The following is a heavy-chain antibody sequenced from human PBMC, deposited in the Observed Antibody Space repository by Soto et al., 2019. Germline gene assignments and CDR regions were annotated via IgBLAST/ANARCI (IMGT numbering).Heavy chain of an antibody. V-gene: IGHV3-53*01. CDR1: GFTVSSNY. CDR2: IYSGGST. J-gene: IGHJ6*02. D-gene: IGHD3-3*01. Sequence: GGSLTLSCAASGFTVSSNYMSWVRQAPGKVLGWVSVIYSGGSTYYAGSVKGRFTSSRDNSKNTLYLQMNSLRAEDTAVYYCARDRGRRDYDFWSGSRLVAPVKDYYYYGMDVWGQGTTVTVSS. CDR3: ARDRGRRDYDFWSGSRLVAPVKDYYYYGMDV.